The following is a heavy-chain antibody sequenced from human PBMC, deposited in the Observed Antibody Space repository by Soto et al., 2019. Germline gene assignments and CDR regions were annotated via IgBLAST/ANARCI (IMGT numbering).Heavy chain of an antibody. CDR1: GYTFTSYG. CDR3: ARDIALDWYGHPVDS. V-gene: IGHV1-18*01. J-gene: IGHJ5*01. CDR2: ISAYNGNT. D-gene: IGHD3-9*01. Sequence: QVQLVQSGAEVKKPGASVKVSCKASGYTFTSYGISWVRQAPGQGLEWMGWISAYNGNTNYAQKRHGRVTMTTDISTCTAYMELRSLRSDDTAVYYCARDIALDWYGHPVDSWGHGTLVTVSS.